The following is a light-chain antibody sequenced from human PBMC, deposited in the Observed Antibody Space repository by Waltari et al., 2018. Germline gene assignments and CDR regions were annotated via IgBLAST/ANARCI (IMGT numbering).Light chain of an antibody. CDR1: TSVSSSQ. J-gene: IGKJ2*02. Sequence: IVLTPSPGTLSLSPGERATLSCRASTSVSSSQLAWYHQKPGQAPRLLIYGVSSMATGIPYRFSGSGSGTDFTLTISRLEPEDFAVYYCQQYGRTPCTFGQGTKLEIK. CDR3: QQYGRTPCT. CDR2: GVS. V-gene: IGKV3-20*01.